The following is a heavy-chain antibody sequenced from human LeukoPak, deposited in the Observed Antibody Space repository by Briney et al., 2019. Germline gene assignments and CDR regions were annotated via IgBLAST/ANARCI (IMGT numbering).Heavy chain of an antibody. CDR2: IYSGGST. V-gene: IGHV3-66*02. CDR1: GFTVSSNY. CDR3: ARELAVAGTNY. J-gene: IGHJ4*02. D-gene: IGHD6-19*01. Sequence: GGSLRLSCAASGFTVSSNYMSWVRQAPGKGLEWVSVIYSGGSTYYADSVKGRLTISRDNSKNTLYLQMNSLRAEDTAVYYCARELAVAGTNYWGQGTLVTVSS.